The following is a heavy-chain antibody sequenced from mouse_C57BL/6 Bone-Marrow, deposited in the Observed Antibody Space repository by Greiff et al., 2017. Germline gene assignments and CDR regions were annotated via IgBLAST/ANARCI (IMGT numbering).Heavy chain of an antibody. J-gene: IGHJ2*01. D-gene: IGHD2-1*01. CDR3: TSNPYYFDY. CDR1: GFNIKDDY. CDR2: IDPENGDT. V-gene: IGHV14-4*01. Sequence: VQLQQSGAELVRPGASVKLSCTASGFNIKDDYMHWVKQRPEQGLEWIGWIDPENGDTEYASKLQGKATITADTSTNTAYLQLSSLTSEDTAVYYCTSNPYYFDYWGRGTTLTVSS.